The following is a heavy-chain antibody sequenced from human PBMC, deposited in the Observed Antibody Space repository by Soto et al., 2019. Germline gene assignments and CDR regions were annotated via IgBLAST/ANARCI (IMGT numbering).Heavy chain of an antibody. D-gene: IGHD6-13*01. CDR2: TYYRSKWNT. CDR1: GDSVSTNTAT. Sequence: SQTLSLTCAISGDSVSTNTATWDWIRPSPTRGLEWLGRTYYRSKWNTDYALSVKSRITIHPDTSKNQVSLQLDSVTPEDTAVYYCARLIGNSWFVGWGQGTLVTVSS. V-gene: IGHV6-1*01. CDR3: ARLIGNSWFVG. J-gene: IGHJ4*02.